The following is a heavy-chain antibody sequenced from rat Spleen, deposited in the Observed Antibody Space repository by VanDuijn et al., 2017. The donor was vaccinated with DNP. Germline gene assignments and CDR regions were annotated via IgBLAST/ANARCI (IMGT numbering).Heavy chain of an antibody. D-gene: IGHD1-12*01. CDR1: GFTFSNYG. CDR2: ITSSDANP. CDR3: ARFDGYSYLYLMDV. V-gene: IGHV5S13*01. J-gene: IGHJ4*01. Sequence: EVQLVESGGGLVQPGRSLKLSCAASGFTFSNYGMAWVRQVPGKGLEWVASITSSDANPYYPDSVKGRFTISRDNAQDTLYLQMNSLRPEDTATYYCARFDGYSYLYLMDVWGQGTSVTVSS.